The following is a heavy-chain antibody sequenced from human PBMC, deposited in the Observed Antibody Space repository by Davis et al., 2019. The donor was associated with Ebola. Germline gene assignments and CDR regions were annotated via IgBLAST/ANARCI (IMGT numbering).Heavy chain of an antibody. D-gene: IGHD2/OR15-2a*01. CDR1: RFTFSNYA. Sequence: GESLKISCAASRFTFSNYAMAWVRQAPGKGLEWVSGINSGDTTYYVDSVKGRFTISRDNSKNTLYLQMNSLRDEDTAVYYCARDLSSFYYYYGMDVWGQGTTVTVSS. CDR2: INSGDTT. CDR3: ARDLSSFYYYYGMDV. V-gene: IGHV3-23*01. J-gene: IGHJ6*02.